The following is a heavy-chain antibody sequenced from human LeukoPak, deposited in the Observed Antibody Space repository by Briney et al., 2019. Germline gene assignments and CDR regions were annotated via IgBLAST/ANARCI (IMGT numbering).Heavy chain of an antibody. Sequence: ASVKVSCKASGYTFTSYAISWVRQAPGQGLEWMGGIIPIFGTANYAQKFQGRVTITADKSTSTAYMELSSLRSEDTAVYYCARTAYCGGDCLSYYYYYMDVWGKGTTVTVSS. CDR1: GYTFTSYA. V-gene: IGHV1-69*06. D-gene: IGHD2-21*02. CDR2: IIPIFGTA. J-gene: IGHJ6*03. CDR3: ARTAYCGGDCLSYYYYYMDV.